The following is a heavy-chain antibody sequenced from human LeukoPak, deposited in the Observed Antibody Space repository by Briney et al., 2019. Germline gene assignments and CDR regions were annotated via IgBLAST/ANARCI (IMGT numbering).Heavy chain of an antibody. CDR1: GYTFTSYD. CDR3: ARAVSYRNSGYDYGWGDFDY. D-gene: IGHD5-12*01. CDR2: MNPNSGNT. V-gene: IGHV1-8*01. J-gene: IGHJ4*02. Sequence: ASVKVSCKASGYTFTSYDINWVRQATGQGLEWMGWMNPNSGNTGYAQKFQGRVTMTRNTSISTAYMELSSLRSEDTAVYYCARAVSYRNSGYDYGWGDFDYWGQGTLVTVSS.